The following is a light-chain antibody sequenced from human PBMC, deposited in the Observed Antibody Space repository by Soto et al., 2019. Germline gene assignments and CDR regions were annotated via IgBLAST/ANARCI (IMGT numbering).Light chain of an antibody. CDR1: QSVGSY. Sequence: EIVLTQSPDTLSLSPGERATLSCRASQSVGSYLAWYQQKPGQAPRLLIYASSNRATGIPARFSGSGSGIDFTLTISSLEPEDFATYYCLQSYSTPLSFGGGTKVEIK. CDR2: ASS. J-gene: IGKJ4*01. CDR3: LQSYSTPLS. V-gene: IGKV3-11*01.